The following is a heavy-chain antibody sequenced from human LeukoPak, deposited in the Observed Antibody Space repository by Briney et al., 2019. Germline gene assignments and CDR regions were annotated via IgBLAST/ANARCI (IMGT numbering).Heavy chain of an antibody. Sequence: SETLSLTCTVSGGSISSSSYYWGWIRQPPGKGLEWIGSIYYSGSTYYNPSLKSRVTISVDTSKNQFSLKLSSVTAADTAVYLWAKPISSGWDGGQWVGPRGQGNLVNVSS. CDR2: IYYSGST. J-gene: IGHJ5*02. CDR1: GGSISSSSYY. CDR3: AKPISSGWDGGQWVGP. V-gene: IGHV4-39*01. D-gene: IGHD6-19*01.